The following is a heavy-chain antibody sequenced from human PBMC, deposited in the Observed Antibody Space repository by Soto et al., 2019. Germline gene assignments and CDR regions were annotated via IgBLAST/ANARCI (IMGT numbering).Heavy chain of an antibody. V-gene: IGHV1-3*01. Sequence: ASVKVSCKDSGYIFTSYAMHWVRQAPGQRLEWMGWINAGNGNTKYSQKFQGRVTMTEDTSTDTAYMELSSLRSEDTAVYYCATPSRFWSGYPYYFDYWGQGTLVTVSS. CDR1: GYIFTSYA. CDR3: ATPSRFWSGYPYYFDY. J-gene: IGHJ4*02. D-gene: IGHD3-3*01. CDR2: INAGNGNT.